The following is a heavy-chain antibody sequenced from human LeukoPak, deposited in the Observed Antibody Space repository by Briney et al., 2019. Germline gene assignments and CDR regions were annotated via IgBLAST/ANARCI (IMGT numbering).Heavy chain of an antibody. J-gene: IGHJ4*02. V-gene: IGHV4-59*12. D-gene: IGHD3-3*01. CDR1: GGSISSYY. CDR2: IYYSGST. CDR3: ASRDYDFWSGYKSDY. Sequence: SETLSLTCTVSGGSISSYYWSWIRQPPGKGLEWIGYIYYSGSTNYNPSLKSRVTISIDTSKNQFSLKLNSVTAADTAVYYCASRDYDFWSGYKSDYWGQGTLVTVSS.